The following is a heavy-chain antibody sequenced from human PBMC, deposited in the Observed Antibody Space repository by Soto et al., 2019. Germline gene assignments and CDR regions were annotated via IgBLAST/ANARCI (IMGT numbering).Heavy chain of an antibody. CDR2: LSYDGSNK. CDR1: GFTFSTYA. Sequence: QVQLVESGGGVVQPGRSLRLSCAASGFTFSTYAMHWVRQAPGKGLEWVAVLSYDGSNKYYADSVKGRFTISRDNSKNTLCRQSNSLGAEDTAVYYCARETVAAFDYWGQGTLVTVSP. V-gene: IGHV3-30-3*01. J-gene: IGHJ4*02. CDR3: ARETVAAFDY. D-gene: IGHD6-19*01.